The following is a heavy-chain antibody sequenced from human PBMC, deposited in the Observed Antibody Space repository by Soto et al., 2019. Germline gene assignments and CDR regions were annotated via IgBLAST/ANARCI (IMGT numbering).Heavy chain of an antibody. V-gene: IGHV3-30*03. J-gene: IGHJ4*02. D-gene: IGHD6-13*01. CDR2: ISYDGSNK. Sequence: PGGSLRLSCAASGFTFSSYGMHWVRQAPGKGLEWVAVISYDGSNKYYADSVKARFSISRDNSKNTLYLQMNSLRAEDTGVYYCTSTYSTNWYAGNWGQGTLVTVSS. CDR1: GFTFSSYG. CDR3: TSTYSTNWYAGN.